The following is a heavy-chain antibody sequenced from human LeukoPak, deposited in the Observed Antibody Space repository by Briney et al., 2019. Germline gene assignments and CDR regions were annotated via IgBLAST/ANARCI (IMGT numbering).Heavy chain of an antibody. CDR1: GGSISSSSYY. CDR2: IYYSGST. V-gene: IGHV4-61*01. Sequence: SSETLSLTCTVSGGSISSSSYYWSWIRQPPGKGLEWIGYIYYSGSTNYNPSLKSRVTISVDTSKNQFSLKLSSVTAADKAVYYCAREDYYGSGSHNWFDPWGQGTLVTVSS. CDR3: AREDYYGSGSHNWFDP. J-gene: IGHJ5*02. D-gene: IGHD3-10*01.